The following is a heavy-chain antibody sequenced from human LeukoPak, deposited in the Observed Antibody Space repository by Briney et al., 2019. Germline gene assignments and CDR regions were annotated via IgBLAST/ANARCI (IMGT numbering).Heavy chain of an antibody. Sequence: GGSLRLSCAASGFTFSNYAMTWVRQAPGKGLEWVSSISGSGGSTYYADSVKGRFTISRDNSKNTLYLQMNSLRAEDTAVYYCARYSSGWWFDYWGQGTLVTVSS. CDR1: GFTFSNYA. V-gene: IGHV3-23*01. CDR3: ARYSSGWWFDY. CDR2: ISGSGGST. D-gene: IGHD6-19*01. J-gene: IGHJ4*02.